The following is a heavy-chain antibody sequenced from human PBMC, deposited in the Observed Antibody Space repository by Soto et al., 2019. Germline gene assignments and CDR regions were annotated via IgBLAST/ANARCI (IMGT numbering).Heavy chain of an antibody. CDR2: IHNSGTT. J-gene: IGHJ4*02. Sequence: SETLSLTCNVSGSSVYSDNYYWTWVRQPPGKGLEWIGNIHNSGTTNYNPSLQNRVSISIDTSKNQSSLKLTSVTAADAALYKCARDIRGFSRALDYWGRGTPVPVSS. CDR3: ARDIRGFSRALDY. CDR1: GSSVYSDNYY. D-gene: IGHD5-18*01. V-gene: IGHV4-61*01.